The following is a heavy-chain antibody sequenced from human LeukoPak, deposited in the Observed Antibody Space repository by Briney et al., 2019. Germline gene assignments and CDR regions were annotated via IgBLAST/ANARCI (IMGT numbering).Heavy chain of an antibody. Sequence: PSGTLSLTCAVSGGSISSSNWWSWVRQPPGKGLEWIGEIYHSGSTNYNPSLKSRVTISVDKSKNQFSLKLSSVTAADTAVYYCARATHSSGWYGVFDYWGQGTLVTVSS. CDR1: GGSISSSNW. D-gene: IGHD6-19*01. J-gene: IGHJ4*02. CDR3: ARATHSSGWYGVFDY. CDR2: IYHSGST. V-gene: IGHV4-4*02.